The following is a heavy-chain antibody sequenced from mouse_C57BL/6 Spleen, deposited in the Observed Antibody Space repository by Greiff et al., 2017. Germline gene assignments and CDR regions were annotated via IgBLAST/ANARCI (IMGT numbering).Heavy chain of an antibody. V-gene: IGHV1-55*01. J-gene: IGHJ3*01. CDR3: ERSRSFAY. CDR2: IYPGSGST. Sequence: QVQLQQPGAELVKPGASVTMSCKASGYTFTSYGITWVKQRPGQGLEWIGDIYPGSGSTNYNEKFKSKAILTVDTSSSTAYMELSSLTSEDSAVYYCERSRSFAYWGQGTLVTVSA. CDR1: GYTFTSYG.